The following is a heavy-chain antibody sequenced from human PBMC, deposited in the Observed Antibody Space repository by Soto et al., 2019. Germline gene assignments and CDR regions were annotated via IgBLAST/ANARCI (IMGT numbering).Heavy chain of an antibody. Sequence: QVQLVESGGGVVQPGRSLRLSCAASGFTFSSYAMHWVRQAPGKGLEWVAVISYDGSNKYYADSVKGRFTISRDNSKNTLYLQINSLRAEDTAVYYCARDMGYITMIVVVRGAFDIWGQGTMVTVSS. CDR3: ARDMGYITMIVVVRGAFDI. V-gene: IGHV3-30-3*01. CDR2: ISYDGSNK. J-gene: IGHJ3*02. D-gene: IGHD3-22*01. CDR1: GFTFSSYA.